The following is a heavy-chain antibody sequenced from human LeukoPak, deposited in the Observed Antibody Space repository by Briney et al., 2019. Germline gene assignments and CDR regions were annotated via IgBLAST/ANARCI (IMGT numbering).Heavy chain of an antibody. CDR2: IYYSGST. J-gene: IGHJ6*03. Sequence: PETLSLTCTVSGGSISSSSYYWGWIRQPPGKGLEWIGSIYYSGSTYYNPSLKSRVTISVDTSKNQFSLKLSSVTAADTAVYYCARAVVAATFYYYYYYMDVWGKGTTVTVSS. D-gene: IGHD2-15*01. CDR3: ARAVVAATFYYYYYYMDV. V-gene: IGHV4-39*01. CDR1: GGSISSSSYY.